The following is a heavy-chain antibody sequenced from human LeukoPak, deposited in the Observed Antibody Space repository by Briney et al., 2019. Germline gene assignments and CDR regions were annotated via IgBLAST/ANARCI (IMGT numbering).Heavy chain of an antibody. D-gene: IGHD1-26*01. V-gene: IGHV4-59*01. CDR2: IYYSGST. CDR1: GGSISSYY. Sequence: PSETLSLTCTVSGGSISSYYWSWIRQPPGKGLEWIGYIYYSGSTNYNPSLKSRVTISEDTSKNQFSLKLSSVTAADTAVYYCARAGSSHHYFDYWGQGTLVTVSS. J-gene: IGHJ4*02. CDR3: ARAGSSHHYFDY.